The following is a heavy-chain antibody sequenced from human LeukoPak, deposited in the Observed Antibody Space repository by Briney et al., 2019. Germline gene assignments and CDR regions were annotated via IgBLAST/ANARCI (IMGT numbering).Heavy chain of an antibody. Sequence: GASVKVSCKASGYTFTSYDINWVRQATGQGLEWMGWMNPNSGNTGYAQKFQGRVTITRNTSISTAYMELSSLRSEDTAVYYCARGRSEGEPYYDSSGYYHDAFDIWGQGTMVTVSS. CDR2: MNPNSGNT. CDR1: GYTFTSYD. D-gene: IGHD3-22*01. CDR3: ARGRSEGEPYYDSSGYYHDAFDI. J-gene: IGHJ3*02. V-gene: IGHV1-8*03.